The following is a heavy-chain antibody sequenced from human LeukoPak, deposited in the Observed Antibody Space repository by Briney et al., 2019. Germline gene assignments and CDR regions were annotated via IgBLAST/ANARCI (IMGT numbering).Heavy chain of an antibody. CDR3: ARGTGGWYFDL. J-gene: IGHJ2*01. CDR2: IYYSGST. V-gene: IGHV4-59*01. CDR1: GGSISSYY. D-gene: IGHD1/OR15-1a*01. Sequence: PSETLSLTCTVSGGSISSYYWSWIRQPPGKGLEWIGYIYYSGSTNYNPSLKSRVTISIDTSKNQFSLKLTSVTAADTAVYYCARGTGGWYFDLWGRGTLVTVSP.